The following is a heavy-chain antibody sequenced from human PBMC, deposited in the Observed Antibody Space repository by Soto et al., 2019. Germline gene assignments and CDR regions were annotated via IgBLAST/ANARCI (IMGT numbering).Heavy chain of an antibody. CDR1: GGSISSGGNC. V-gene: IGHV4-31*03. D-gene: IGHD2-15*01. CDR3: ARDPSVANYWYFDL. CDR2: IYYSGST. J-gene: IGHJ2*01. Sequence: QVQLQESGPGLVKPSQTLSLTCTVSGGSISSGGNCSSWIRQHPGKCLEWIGYIYYSGSTYYNPSLKSRVTISVDTSKNQFSVKLSSVTATHTAVYYCARDPSVANYWYFDLWGRGTLVTVSS.